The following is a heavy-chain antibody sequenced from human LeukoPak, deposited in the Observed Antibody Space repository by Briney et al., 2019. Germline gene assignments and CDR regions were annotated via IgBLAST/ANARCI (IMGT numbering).Heavy chain of an antibody. CDR2: INHSGST. V-gene: IGHV4-34*01. D-gene: IGHD3-3*01. CDR3: ARGVVTIFGVGHAFDI. Sequence: SETLSPTCAVYGGSFSGYYWSWIRQPPGRGLEWIGEINHSGSTNYNPSLKSRVTISVDTSKNQFSLKLSSVTAADTAVYYCARGVVTIFGVGHAFDIWGQGTMVTVSS. J-gene: IGHJ3*02. CDR1: GGSFSGYY.